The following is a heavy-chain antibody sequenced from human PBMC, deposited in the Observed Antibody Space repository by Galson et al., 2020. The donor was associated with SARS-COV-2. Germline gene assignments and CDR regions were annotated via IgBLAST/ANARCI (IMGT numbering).Heavy chain of an antibody. CDR3: ARMGRGSGTYEAV. V-gene: IGHV3-7*01. J-gene: IGHJ4*02. CDR2: LNQYGGET. D-gene: IGHD3-10*01. Sequence: GESLKISCSASGFTFSNFWMNWVRQAPGRGLEWVAQLNQYGGETHYVDSVKGRFTISRDNVKNSLYLQMNSLKVDDTAVYFCARMGRGSGTYEAVWCQGTLVSVSS. CDR1: GFTFSNFW.